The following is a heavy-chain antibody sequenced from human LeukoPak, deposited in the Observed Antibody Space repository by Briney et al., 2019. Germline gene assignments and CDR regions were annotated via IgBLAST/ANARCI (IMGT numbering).Heavy chain of an antibody. V-gene: IGHV1-2*06. D-gene: IGHD6-19*01. CDR1: GGTFSSYA. Sequence: ASVKVSCKASGGTFSSYAISWVRQAPGQGLEWMGRSNPNSGGTSYAQQFQGRVTMTRDTSISTAYMELSSLRSDDTAVYYCARVSVAGTPDRDYFDYWGQGTLVTVSS. CDR2: SNPNSGGT. CDR3: ARVSVAGTPDRDYFDY. J-gene: IGHJ4*02.